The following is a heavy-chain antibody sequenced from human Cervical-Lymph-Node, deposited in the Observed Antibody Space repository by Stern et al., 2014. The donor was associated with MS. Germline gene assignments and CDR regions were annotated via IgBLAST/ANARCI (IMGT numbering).Heavy chain of an antibody. CDR1: GFTFSSYA. CDR2: ISYDGSNK. J-gene: IGHJ4*02. Sequence: VQLVESGGGVVQPGRSLRLSCAASGFTFSSYAMHWVRQAPGKGLEWVAVISYDGSNKYYADSVKGRFTISRDNSKNTLYLQMNSLRAEDTAVYYCASLSQLGFDYWGQGTLVTVSS. D-gene: IGHD6-13*01. V-gene: IGHV3-30*04. CDR3: ASLSQLGFDY.